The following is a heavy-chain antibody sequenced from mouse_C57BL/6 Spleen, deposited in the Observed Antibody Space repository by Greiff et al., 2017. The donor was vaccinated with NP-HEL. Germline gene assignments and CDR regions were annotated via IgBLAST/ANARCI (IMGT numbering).Heavy chain of an antibody. CDR2: IDPETGGT. V-gene: IGHV1-15*01. Sequence: QVQLKESGAELVRPGASVTLSCKASGYTFTDYEMHWVKQTPVHGLEWIGAIDPETGGTAYNQKFKGQAILTADKSSSTAYMELRSLTSEDSAVYYCTRIYYGNYYFDYWGQGTTLTVSS. D-gene: IGHD2-1*01. CDR3: TRIYYGNYYFDY. J-gene: IGHJ2*01. CDR1: GYTFTDYE.